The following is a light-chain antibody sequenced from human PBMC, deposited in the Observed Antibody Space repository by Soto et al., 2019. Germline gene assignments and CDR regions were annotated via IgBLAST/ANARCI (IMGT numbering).Light chain of an antibody. Sequence: EIVLTQSPGTLSLSPGDRATLSCRASQTISSTYLAWYQQKPGQAPRLLIYGASDRATGIPDRFSGSWSGTDFTLTSSRLEPEDFAVYYCQQFGSSPLLTFGGGTKVEIK. CDR1: QTISSTY. V-gene: IGKV3-20*01. CDR3: QQFGSSPLLT. CDR2: GAS. J-gene: IGKJ4*01.